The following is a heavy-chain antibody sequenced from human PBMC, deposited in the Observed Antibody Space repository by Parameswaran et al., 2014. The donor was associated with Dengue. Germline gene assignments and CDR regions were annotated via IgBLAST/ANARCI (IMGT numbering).Heavy chain of an antibody. J-gene: IGHJ6*02. CDR3: AGSLGYCSGGSCYWGPYYYGMDV. D-gene: IGHD2-15*01. CDR2: IWYDGSNK. Sequence: WIRQPGKGLEWVAVIWYDGSNKYYADSVKGRFTISRDNSKSTLYLQMNSLRAEDTAVYYCAGSLGYCSGGSCYWGPYYYGMDVWGQGTTVTVSS. V-gene: IGHV3-33*01.